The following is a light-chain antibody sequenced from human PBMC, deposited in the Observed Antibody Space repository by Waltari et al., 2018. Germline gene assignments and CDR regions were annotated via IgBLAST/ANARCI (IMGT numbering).Light chain of an antibody. CDR3: QQFDASVLT. CDR1: QTVAGDN. J-gene: IGKJ4*01. V-gene: IGKV3-20*01. Sequence: EIVLTQSPDTLSLSPGQTATLSCRASQTVAGDNLAWYQHQRGQAPRLLIYAASSRAAGVPDRFRGSASGTDFTLTISRLEPEDFAVYYCQQFDASVLTFGGGTKVEMK. CDR2: AAS.